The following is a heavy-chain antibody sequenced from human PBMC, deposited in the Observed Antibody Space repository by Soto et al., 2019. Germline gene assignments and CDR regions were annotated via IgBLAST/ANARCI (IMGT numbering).Heavy chain of an antibody. J-gene: IGHJ4*02. CDR2: ISSSGSTA. V-gene: IGHV3-48*03. D-gene: IGHD3-10*01. Sequence: LRLSCAASGFTFSRFELHWVRQAPGKGLEWISYISSSGSTAYYASFVEGRFTISRDNANNSVYLQMDSLRAEDTALYYCTRAAWFPYLSFYWGQGALVTVSS. CDR1: GFTFSRFE. CDR3: TRAAWFPYLSFY.